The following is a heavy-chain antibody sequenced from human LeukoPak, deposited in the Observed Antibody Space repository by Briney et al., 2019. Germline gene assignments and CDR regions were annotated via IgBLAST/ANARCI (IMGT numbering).Heavy chain of an antibody. CDR3: ARLRDCSGGSCYSGY. D-gene: IGHD2-15*01. Sequence: ASVKVSCKASGGTFSSYAISWVRQAPGQGLEWMGGIIPIFGTANYAQKFQGRVTITADESTSTAYTELSSLRSEDTAVYYCARLRDCSGGSCYSGYWGQGTLVTVSS. CDR2: IIPIFGTA. V-gene: IGHV1-69*13. CDR1: GGTFSSYA. J-gene: IGHJ4*02.